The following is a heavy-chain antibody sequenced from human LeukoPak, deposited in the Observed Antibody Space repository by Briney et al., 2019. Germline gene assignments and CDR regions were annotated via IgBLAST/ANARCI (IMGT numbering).Heavy chain of an antibody. CDR2: IRNKPNSYTT. CDR3: ARSSRFTSGWPFDY. D-gene: IGHD6-19*01. Sequence: GGSLRLSCAASGFTFSDHYMDWVRQAPGKGLEWVGRIRNKPNSYTTEYAAPVKGRFAISRDDSKNSLYLQMDSLKTEDTVVYYCARSSRFTSGWPFDYWGQGTLVTVSS. CDR1: GFTFSDHY. J-gene: IGHJ4*02. V-gene: IGHV3-72*01.